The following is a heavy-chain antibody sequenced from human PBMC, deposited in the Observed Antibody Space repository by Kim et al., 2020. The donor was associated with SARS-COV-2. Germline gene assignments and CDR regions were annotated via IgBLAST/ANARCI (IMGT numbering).Heavy chain of an antibody. J-gene: IGHJ6*02. CDR1: GFTFSSYA. V-gene: IGHV3-64D*06. CDR3: VKAARGSYYYYYGMDV. Sequence: GGSLRLSCSATGFTFSSYAMHWVRQAPGKGLEYVSGIGSDGGSTHYADSVKGRFIISRDNSKNTLYLQMSSLRAEDTAMFYCVKAARGSYYYYYGMDVWGQGTTVTVSS. D-gene: IGHD6-6*01. CDR2: IGSDGGST.